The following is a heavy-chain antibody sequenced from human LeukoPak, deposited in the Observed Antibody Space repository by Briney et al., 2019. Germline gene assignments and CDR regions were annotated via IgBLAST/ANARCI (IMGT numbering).Heavy chain of an antibody. Sequence: SVKVSCKASGGTFSSYAISWVRQAPGQGLEWMGRIIPILGIANYAQKFQGRVTITADKSTSTAYMELSSLRSEDTAVYYCATDYYDSSDAFDIWGQGTMVTVSS. D-gene: IGHD3-22*01. V-gene: IGHV1-69*04. CDR1: GGTFSSYA. CDR3: ATDYYDSSDAFDI. CDR2: IIPILGIA. J-gene: IGHJ3*02.